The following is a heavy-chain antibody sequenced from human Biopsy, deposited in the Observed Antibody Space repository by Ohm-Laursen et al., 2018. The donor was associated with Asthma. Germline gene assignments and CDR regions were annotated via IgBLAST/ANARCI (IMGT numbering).Heavy chain of an antibody. Sequence: AASVKVSCKASGYNFISFAIHWVRQAPGQRLEWMGWVNTGNGDTKYSQKLQGRVTITRDTSASTAYMDLSSLRSEDTAVYYCARTYYDFLTGQVNDVFAIWGQGTMVTVSS. D-gene: IGHD3-9*01. CDR3: ARTYYDFLTGQVNDVFAI. J-gene: IGHJ3*02. V-gene: IGHV1-3*04. CDR2: VNTGNGDT. CDR1: GYNFISFA.